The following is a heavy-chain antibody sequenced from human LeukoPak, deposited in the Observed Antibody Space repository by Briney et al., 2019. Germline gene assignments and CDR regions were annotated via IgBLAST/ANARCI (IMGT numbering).Heavy chain of an antibody. D-gene: IGHD6-19*01. CDR2: ISGSGGST. CDR3: ASSHIAVAGTFDY. J-gene: IGHJ4*02. Sequence: GGSLRLSCAASGFTFGSYAMSWVRQAPGKGLEWVSAISGSGGSTYYADSVKGRFTISRDNSKNTLYLQMNSLRAEDTAVYYCASSHIAVAGTFDYWGQGTLVTVSS. V-gene: IGHV3-23*01. CDR1: GFTFGSYA.